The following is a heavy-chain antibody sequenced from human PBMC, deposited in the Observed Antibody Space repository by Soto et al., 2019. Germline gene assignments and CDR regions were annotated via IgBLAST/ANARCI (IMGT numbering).Heavy chain of an antibody. V-gene: IGHV4-34*02. J-gene: IGHJ4*02. CDR3: ARIRTQEYIWGSYRYFDY. CDR1: GGSFSGYY. D-gene: IGHD3-16*02. Sequence: HVQLQQWGAGLLKPSETLSLTCAVYGGSFSGYYWSWIRQPPGKGLEWIGEINHSGSTNYNPSLKGRVTISVDTSKNQFSLKVRSVTAADTAVYYCARIRTQEYIWGSYRYFDYWGQGTLVTVSS. CDR2: INHSGST.